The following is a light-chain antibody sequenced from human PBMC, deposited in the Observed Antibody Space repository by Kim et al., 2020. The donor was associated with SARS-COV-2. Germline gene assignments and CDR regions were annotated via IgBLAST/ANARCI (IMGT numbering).Light chain of an antibody. CDR1: QSISSW. Sequence: GDRVTITCRASQSISSWLAWYQQKPGKAPKLLVYDASSLESGVPSRFSGSGSGTEFTLTISSLQPDDFATYYCQQYNSYPWTFGQGTKV. J-gene: IGKJ1*01. CDR3: QQYNSYPWT. V-gene: IGKV1-5*01. CDR2: DAS.